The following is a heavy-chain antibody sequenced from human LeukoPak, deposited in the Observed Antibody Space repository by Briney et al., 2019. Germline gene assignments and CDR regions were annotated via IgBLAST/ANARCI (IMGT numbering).Heavy chain of an antibody. Sequence: PSETLSLTCAVYGGSFSGYYWSWIRQPPGKGPEWIGEINHSGSTNYNPSLKSRVTISVETSKNQFSLKLSSVTAADTAVYYCASHIVVVPAAFSAFGDPNWFDPWGQGTLVTVSS. D-gene: IGHD2-2*01. CDR3: ASHIVVVPAAFSAFGDPNWFDP. J-gene: IGHJ5*02. CDR1: GGSFSGYY. CDR2: INHSGST. V-gene: IGHV4-34*01.